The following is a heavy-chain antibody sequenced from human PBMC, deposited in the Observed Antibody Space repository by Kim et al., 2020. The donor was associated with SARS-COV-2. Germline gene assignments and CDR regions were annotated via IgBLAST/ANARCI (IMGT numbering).Heavy chain of an antibody. CDR2: IRSKANSYAT. Sequence: GGSLRLSCAASGFTFSGSAMHWVRQASGKGLEWVGRIRSKANSYATAYAASVKGRFTISRDDSKNTAYLQMNSLKTEDTAVYYCTSLGYYYGSGSPLTSGFDYWGQGTLVTVSS. D-gene: IGHD3-10*01. CDR1: GFTFSGSA. CDR3: TSLGYYYGSGSPLTSGFDY. V-gene: IGHV3-73*01. J-gene: IGHJ4*02.